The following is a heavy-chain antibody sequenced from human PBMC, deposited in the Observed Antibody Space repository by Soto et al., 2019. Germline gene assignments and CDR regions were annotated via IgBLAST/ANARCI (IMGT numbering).Heavy chain of an antibody. V-gene: IGHV4-34*01. D-gene: IGHD3-9*01. J-gene: IGHJ4*02. CDR1: GGSFSGYY. CDR2: INHSGST. CDR3: ARARNDILTGYFSRYYFDY. Sequence: QVQLQQWGAGLLKPSETLSLTCAVYGGSFSGYYWSWIRQPPGKGLEWIGEINHSGSTNYNPSLKSRVTISVDTSKNQFSLKLSSVTAADTAVYYCARARNDILTGYFSRYYFDYWGQGTLVTVSS.